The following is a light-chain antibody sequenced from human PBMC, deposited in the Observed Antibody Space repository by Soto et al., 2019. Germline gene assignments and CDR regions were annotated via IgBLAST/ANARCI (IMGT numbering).Light chain of an antibody. J-gene: IGLJ1*01. CDR3: CSYAGSSTFYV. V-gene: IGLV2-23*02. CDR1: SSDAGSYNL. Sequence: QSVLTQPSSVSGSPGRSITISCTGSSSDAGSYNLVSWYQQHPGKAPTLLIYKVTKRPSGVSNRFSGSKSGNTASLTISGLQAEDEADYYCCSYAGSSTFYVFGTGTKVTVL. CDR2: KVT.